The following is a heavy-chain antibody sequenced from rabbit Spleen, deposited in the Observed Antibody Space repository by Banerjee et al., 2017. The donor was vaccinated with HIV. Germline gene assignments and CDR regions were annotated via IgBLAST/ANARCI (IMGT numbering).Heavy chain of an antibody. V-gene: IGHV1S45*01. CDR2: IYAGSSGST. CDR3: ARMNYNTYSYGTFDL. CDR1: GFSFSYGYV. J-gene: IGHJ4*01. D-gene: IGHD6-1*01. Sequence: QEQLEESGGDLVKPEGSLTLTCTASGFSFSYGYVMCWVRQAPGKGLEWIACIYAGSSGSTYYASWAKGRFTISKTSSTTVTLQMTSLTAADTATYFCARMNYNTYSYGTFDLWGQGTLVTVS.